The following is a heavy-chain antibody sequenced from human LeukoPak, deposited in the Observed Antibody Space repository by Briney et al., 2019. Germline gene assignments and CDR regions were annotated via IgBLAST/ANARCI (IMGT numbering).Heavy chain of an antibody. CDR3: ARGPNYGSRSDYFDY. CDR2: MKEDGSEK. Sequence: GGSLRLSCAASGFTFSDYGMNWVRQAPGKGLEWLANMKEDGSEKYCVDCVKGRFTISRDNAKNSLYLQMNSLRVEDTAVYYCARGPNYGSRSDYFDYWGQGTLVTVSS. V-gene: IGHV3-7*03. J-gene: IGHJ4*02. D-gene: IGHD3-10*01. CDR1: GFTFSDYG.